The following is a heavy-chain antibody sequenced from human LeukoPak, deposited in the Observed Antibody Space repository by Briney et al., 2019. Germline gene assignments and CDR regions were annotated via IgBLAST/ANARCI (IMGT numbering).Heavy chain of an antibody. J-gene: IGHJ6*02. V-gene: IGHV3-23*03. CDR3: AKTDADVDTAMVTWSYYYGMDV. Sequence: GGSLRLSCAASGFTLSSYALSWVRQAPGKGLEWVSVIYSGGSTYYADSVKGRFTISRDNSKNTLYLQMNSLRAEDTAVYYCAKTDADVDTAMVTWSYYYGMDVWGQGTTVTVSS. D-gene: IGHD5-18*01. CDR1: GFTLSSYA. CDR2: IYSGGST.